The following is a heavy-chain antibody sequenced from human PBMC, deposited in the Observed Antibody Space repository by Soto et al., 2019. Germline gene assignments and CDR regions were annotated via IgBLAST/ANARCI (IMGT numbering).Heavy chain of an antibody. CDR3: TTVRGPLECFDN. CDR2: IDPEDGET. CDR1: GHSLSVSS. Sequence: QVQLVQSGAEVKKPGASVRVSCTISGHSLSVSSIHWVRQAPGKGLEWMGGIDPEDGETLYSDDFQGRLNMTEDTPTDTAYMALARLRSEDTAMYYCTTVRGPLECFDNWGQGTRVTVSS. V-gene: IGHV1-24*01. J-gene: IGHJ4*02. D-gene: IGHD3-3*01.